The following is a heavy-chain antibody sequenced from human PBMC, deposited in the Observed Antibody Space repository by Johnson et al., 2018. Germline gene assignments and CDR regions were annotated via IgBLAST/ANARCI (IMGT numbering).Heavy chain of an antibody. CDR1: GFIFSSYG. CDR2: ISYDGNTK. Sequence: QVQLVESGGGVVQPGGSLRLSCAGSGFIFSSYGMHWVRQAPGKGLEWVAVISYDGNTKYYLDSMQGRITISRDTSMDVAFLEISSLSHEDTAVYYCAKDLSCSGGSCYLDLDYYYYMDLWGKGTTVTVSS. CDR3: AKDLSCSGGSCYLDLDYYYYMDL. D-gene: IGHD2-15*01. V-gene: IGHV3-30*18. J-gene: IGHJ6*03.